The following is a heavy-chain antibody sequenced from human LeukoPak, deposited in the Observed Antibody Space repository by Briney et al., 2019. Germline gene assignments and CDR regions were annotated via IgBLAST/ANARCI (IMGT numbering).Heavy chain of an antibody. CDR2: ISSSGSTI. V-gene: IGHV3-11*04. J-gene: IGHJ6*03. CDR1: GFTFSDYY. Sequence: GGSLRLSCAASGFTFSDYYMSWIRQAPGKGLEWVSYISSSGSTIYYADSVKGRFTISRDNAKNSLYLQMSSLRAEDTAVYYCARRGILEWLLSRENYYYYMDVWGKGTTVTVSS. CDR3: ARRGILEWLLSRENYYYYMDV. D-gene: IGHD3-3*01.